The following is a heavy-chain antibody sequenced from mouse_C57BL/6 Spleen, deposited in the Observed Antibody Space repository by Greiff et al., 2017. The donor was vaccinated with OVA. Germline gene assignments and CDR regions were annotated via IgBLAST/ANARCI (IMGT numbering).Heavy chain of an antibody. CDR2: ISDGGSYT. V-gene: IGHV5-4*01. CDR1: GFTFSSYA. D-gene: IGHD2-1*01. CDR3: TREGNYWDIDV. Sequence: EVQVVESGGGLVKPGGSLKLSCAASGFTFSSYAMSWVRQTPEKRLEWVATISDGGSYTYYPDNVKGRFTISRDNAKNNQYLQMSHLKAEDTALYYCTREGNYWDIDVWGKGTTVTVSS. J-gene: IGHJ1*03.